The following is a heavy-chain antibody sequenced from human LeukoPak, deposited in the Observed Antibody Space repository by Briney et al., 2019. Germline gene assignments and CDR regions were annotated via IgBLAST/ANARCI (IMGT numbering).Heavy chain of an antibody. Sequence: ASVKVSCKASGYTFTSYGISWVRQAPGQGLEWMGRINPNSGGTNYAQKFQGRVTMTRDTSISTAYMELSRLKSDDTAVYYCARDMGFLRSNSELDYWGQGTLVTVSS. CDR1: GYTFTSYG. J-gene: IGHJ4*02. CDR3: ARDMGFLRSNSELDY. V-gene: IGHV1-2*06. D-gene: IGHD4-11*01. CDR2: INPNSGGT.